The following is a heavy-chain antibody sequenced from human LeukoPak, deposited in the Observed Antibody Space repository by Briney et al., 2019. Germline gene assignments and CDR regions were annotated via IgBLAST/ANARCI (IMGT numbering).Heavy chain of an antibody. CDR2: INPSGGST. V-gene: IGHV1-46*01. CDR1: GYTFTSYY. J-gene: IGHJ3*02. D-gene: IGHD3-22*01. Sequence: GASVKVSCKASGYTFTSYYMHWVRQAPGQGLEWMGIINPSGGSTSYAQKFQGRVTMTRDMSTSTVYMELSSLRSEDTAVYYCAREVEQYYYDSSGYYRPPDAFDIWGQGTMVTVSS. CDR3: AREVEQYYYDSSGYYRPPDAFDI.